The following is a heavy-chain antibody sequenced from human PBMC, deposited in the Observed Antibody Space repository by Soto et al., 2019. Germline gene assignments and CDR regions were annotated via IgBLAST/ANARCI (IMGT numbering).Heavy chain of an antibody. CDR2: MSYDGTNT. V-gene: IGHV3-30-3*01. CDR1: GFMFSAYA. J-gene: IGHJ4*01. D-gene: IGHD6-19*01. CDR3: ARDPSPYTSGWYGIDF. Sequence: QVQLMESGGGVVQPGASLRLSCTASGFMFSAYAMLWVRQAPGKGLEWVAAMSYDGTNTYYADSLKGRFTISRDNSKNTLFLQMSSLTADDSAVYYCARDPSPYTSGWYGIDFWGLGTLVTVSS.